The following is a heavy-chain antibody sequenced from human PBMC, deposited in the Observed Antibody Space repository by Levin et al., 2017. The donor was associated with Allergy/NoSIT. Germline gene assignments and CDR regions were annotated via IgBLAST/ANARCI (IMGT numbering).Heavy chain of an antibody. D-gene: IGHD4-23*01. CDR1: GFTFSSYS. Sequence: PGGSLILSCAASGFTFSSYSMNWVRQAPGKGLEWVSSISSSSSYIYYADSVKGRFTISRDNAKNSLYLQMNSLRAEDTAVYYCARDGPLTTVVMDAFDSWGQGTMVTVSS. J-gene: IGHJ3*02. V-gene: IGHV3-21*01. CDR2: ISSSSSYI. CDR3: ARDGPLTTVVMDAFDS.